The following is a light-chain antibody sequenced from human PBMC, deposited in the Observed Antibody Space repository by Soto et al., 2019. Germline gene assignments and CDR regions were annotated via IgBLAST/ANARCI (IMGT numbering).Light chain of an antibody. J-gene: IGKJ1*01. CDR1: QSVSSSY. V-gene: IGKV3-20*01. Sequence: EIVFTQSPGTLSLSPGERATLSCRASQSVSSSYLAWFQQRPGQAPRLLIYGASSRATGIPDRFSGSGSGTDFTLTISRXEPEDFAVYSCQQYGTSPPTFGRGTKVDIK. CDR2: GAS. CDR3: QQYGTSPPT.